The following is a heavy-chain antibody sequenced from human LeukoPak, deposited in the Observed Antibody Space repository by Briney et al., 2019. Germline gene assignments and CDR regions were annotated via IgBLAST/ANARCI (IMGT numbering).Heavy chain of an antibody. CDR3: ARVSSPWSPRDAFDI. CDR2: TYYKSKWYN. V-gene: IGHV6-1*01. J-gene: IGHJ3*02. CDR1: GDSVSSNSAT. Sequence: SQTLSLTCAISGDSVSSNSATWNWIRQSPSRGLEWLGRTYYKSKWYNDYAVSVKSRITINSDTSKDQFSLQLNSVTPEDTAVYYCARVSSPWSPRDAFDIWGQGTMITVSS. D-gene: IGHD1-26*01.